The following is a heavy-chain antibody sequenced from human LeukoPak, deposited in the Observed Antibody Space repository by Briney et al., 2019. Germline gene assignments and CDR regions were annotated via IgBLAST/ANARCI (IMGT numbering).Heavy chain of an antibody. CDR1: GFTFSSYS. D-gene: IGHD3-3*01. Sequence: GGSLRLSCAASGFTFSSYSMIWVRQAPGKGLEWVSSISSSSSYIYYADSVKGRFTISRDNAKNSLYLQMNSLRAEDTAVYYCARDHDFWSLYYFDYWGQGTLVTVSS. CDR2: ISSSSSYI. V-gene: IGHV3-21*01. CDR3: ARDHDFWSLYYFDY. J-gene: IGHJ4*02.